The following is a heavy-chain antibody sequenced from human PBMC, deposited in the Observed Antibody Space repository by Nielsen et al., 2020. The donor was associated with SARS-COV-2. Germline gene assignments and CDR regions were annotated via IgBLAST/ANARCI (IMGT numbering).Heavy chain of an antibody. V-gene: IGHV3-30*04. CDR3: ARANGGSYYGALDY. Sequence: GGSLRLSCAASGLTFSSHAMHWVRHAPGRGLEWVAAISYDGSNKYYADSVKGRFTISRDNSKNTLYVQRNSLRAEDTAVYYCARANGGSYYGALDYWGQGTLVTVSS. D-gene: IGHD1-26*01. CDR2: ISYDGSNK. J-gene: IGHJ4*02. CDR1: GLTFSSHA.